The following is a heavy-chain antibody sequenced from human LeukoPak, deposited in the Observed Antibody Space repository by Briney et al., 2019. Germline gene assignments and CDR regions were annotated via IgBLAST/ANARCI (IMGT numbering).Heavy chain of an antibody. J-gene: IGHJ4*02. CDR1: AFSFSSYA. Sequence: GGSLRLSCAASAFSFSSYAMNWVRQAPGKGLEWVSIIYTGGTTHYADSLKDRFTISRDDPINTLYLQMNSLRAEDTAVYYCARDSSSYYFDYWGQGTLVTVSS. V-gene: IGHV3-66*01. D-gene: IGHD6-6*01. CDR2: IYTGGTT. CDR3: ARDSSSYYFDY.